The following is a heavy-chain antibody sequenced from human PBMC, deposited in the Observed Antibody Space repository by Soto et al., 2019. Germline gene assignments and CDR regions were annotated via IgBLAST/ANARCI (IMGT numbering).Heavy chain of an antibody. D-gene: IGHD1-1*01. CDR3: ARGRYGDY. V-gene: IGHV1-18*01. Sequence: QVHLVQSGAEVKKPGASVKVSCKGSGYAFTTYGITWVRQAPGQGLEWMGWISARNGNTNYAQKLQGRVIVTRDTSTSTAYMELRRLRSDDTAVYYCARGRYGDYWGQGALVTVSS. CDR2: ISARNGNT. CDR1: GYAFTTYG. J-gene: IGHJ4*02.